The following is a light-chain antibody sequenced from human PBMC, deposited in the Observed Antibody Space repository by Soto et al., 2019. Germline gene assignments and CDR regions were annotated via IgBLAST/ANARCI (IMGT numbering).Light chain of an antibody. CDR3: QQFNSYPLLT. CDR2: DAS. Sequence: AIQLTQSPSSLSASVGDRVTITCRASQGISSALAWYQQKPGKAPKLLIYDASSLESEVPSRFSGSGSGTDFTLTISSLQPEDFATYYCQQFNSYPLLTFGGGTKVDIK. V-gene: IGKV1-13*02. CDR1: QGISSA. J-gene: IGKJ4*01.